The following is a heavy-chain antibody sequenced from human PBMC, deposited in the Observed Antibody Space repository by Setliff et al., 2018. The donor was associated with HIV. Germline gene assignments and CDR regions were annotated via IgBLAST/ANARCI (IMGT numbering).Heavy chain of an antibody. Sequence: GESPKISCAASGFTFSNYWMHWVRQAPGKGLVWVSRINSDGSSTSYADSVKGRFTISRDNAKNTLYLQMNSLRAEDTAVYYCEVSYCSGGSCHPDPFDIWGQGTMVTVSS. V-gene: IGHV3-74*01. CDR1: GFTFSNYW. D-gene: IGHD2-15*01. CDR2: INSDGSST. CDR3: EVSYCSGGSCHPDPFDI. J-gene: IGHJ3*02.